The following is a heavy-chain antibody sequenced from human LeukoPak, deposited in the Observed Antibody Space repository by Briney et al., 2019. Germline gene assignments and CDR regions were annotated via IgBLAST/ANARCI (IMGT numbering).Heavy chain of an antibody. V-gene: IGHV3-23*01. CDR1: GFTFSSYA. CDR2: IGGSGGNT. D-gene: IGHD5-18*01. J-gene: IGHJ4*02. CDR3: AKGEIVDTALDY. Sequence: GGSLRLSCSASGFTFSSYAMSWVRQAPGKGLECVSSIGGSGGNTYYADSVKGRFTISRDNSKNTLYLQMNSLRAEDTAIYYCAKGEIVDTALDYWGQGTLVTVSS.